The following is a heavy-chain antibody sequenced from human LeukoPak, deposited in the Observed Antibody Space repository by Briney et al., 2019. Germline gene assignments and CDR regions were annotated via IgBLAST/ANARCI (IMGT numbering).Heavy chain of an antibody. CDR1: GYTFTSYG. J-gene: IGHJ3*02. CDR3: ARDLEFGDAFDI. Sequence: GASVTLSCKASGYTFTSYGISWVRQAPGQGLEWMGWISAYNGNTNYAQKLQGKVTMTTDTSTSTAYMELRSLRSDDTAVYYCARDLEFGDAFDIWGQGTMVTVSS. CDR2: ISAYNGNT. V-gene: IGHV1-18*01. D-gene: IGHD3-10*01.